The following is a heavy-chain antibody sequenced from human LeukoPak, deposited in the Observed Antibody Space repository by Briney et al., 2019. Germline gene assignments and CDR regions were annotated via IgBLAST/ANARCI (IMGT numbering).Heavy chain of an antibody. D-gene: IGHD6-6*01. V-gene: IGHV3-23*01. CDR3: ARVGQLAHYYYYYYMDV. CDR1: GFTFSTYA. CDR2: ISGSGGSP. Sequence: GGSLRLSCAASGFTFSTYAMSWVRQAPGRGLEWVSAISGSGGSPYYADSVKGRFTISRDNSKNTLYLQMNSLRAEDTAVYYCARVGQLAHYYYYYYMDVWGKGTTVTVSS. J-gene: IGHJ6*03.